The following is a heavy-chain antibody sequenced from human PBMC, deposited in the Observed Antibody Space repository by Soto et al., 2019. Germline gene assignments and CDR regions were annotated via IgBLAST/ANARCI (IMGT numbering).Heavy chain of an antibody. V-gene: IGHV1-2*04. D-gene: IGHD2-2*02. CDR3: ARFLYPVLEWDY. J-gene: IGHJ4*02. CDR1: GYTFTAYY. Sequence: QLQLVQSGAEVKKPGASVKVSCKASGYTFTAYYMHWVRQAPGQGLEWMGWINPNSGGTNYAQKFQGWVTMTRDTSISTAYMELSSLRSEDTAVYYCARFLYPVLEWDYWGQGTLVTVSS. CDR2: INPNSGGT.